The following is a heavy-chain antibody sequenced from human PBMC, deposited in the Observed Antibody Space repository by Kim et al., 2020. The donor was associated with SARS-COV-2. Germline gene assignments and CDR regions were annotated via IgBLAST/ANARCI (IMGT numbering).Heavy chain of an antibody. Sequence: SETLSLTCAVSGGSISSSNWWSWVRQPPGKGLEWIGEIYHSGSTNYNPSLKSRLTISVDKSKNRFSLKLSSVTAADTAVYYCARGPTRGAGTYYWGQGTLGTVSS. V-gene: IGHV4-4*02. CDR1: GGSISSSNW. CDR2: IYHSGST. CDR3: ARGPTRGAGTYY. D-gene: IGHD6-13*01. J-gene: IGHJ4*02.